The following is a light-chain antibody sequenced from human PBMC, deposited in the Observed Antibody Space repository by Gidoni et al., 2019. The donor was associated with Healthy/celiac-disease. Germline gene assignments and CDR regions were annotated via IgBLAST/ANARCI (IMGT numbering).Light chain of an antibody. V-gene: IGLV3-21*04. Sequence: SYVLTQPPSVSVAPGKTARITCGGNNMGSKSGHWYQQKPGQAPVLVIYYDSDRPSGIPERFSGSNSGNTATLTISRVEAGDEADYYCQVWDSSSDHWVFGGGTKLTV. CDR2: YDS. CDR1: NMGSKS. CDR3: QVWDSSSDHWV. J-gene: IGLJ3*02.